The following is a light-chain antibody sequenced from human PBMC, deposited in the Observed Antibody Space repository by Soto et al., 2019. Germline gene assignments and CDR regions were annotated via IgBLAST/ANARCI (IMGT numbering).Light chain of an antibody. Sequence: EIVLTQSPATLSLSPGERATLSCRASQSVSNYLAWYRQKPGQAPRLLIYDASTRATGIPARFSGSGSGTDFTLTISSREPEDFAVYYCQQRSNWPPLLTFGEGTNVEIK. CDR1: QSVSNY. CDR2: DAS. CDR3: QQRSNWPPLLT. V-gene: IGKV3-11*01. J-gene: IGKJ4*01.